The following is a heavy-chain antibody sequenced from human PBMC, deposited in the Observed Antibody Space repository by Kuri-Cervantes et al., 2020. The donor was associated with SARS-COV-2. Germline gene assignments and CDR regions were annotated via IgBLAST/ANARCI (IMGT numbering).Heavy chain of an antibody. J-gene: IGHJ5*02. CDR2: ISGYNGNT. Sequence: ASVKVTCKASGYTFGNYAVSWGRQAAGQGLEGMGWISGYNGNTNYAKKLQGRVTMTTDTSTSTAYMELRSLRSADTAVDYCARRVVPAADFYPWGQGTLVTVSS. CDR1: GYTFGNYA. V-gene: IGHV1-18*01. CDR3: ARRVVPAADFYP. D-gene: IGHD2-2*01.